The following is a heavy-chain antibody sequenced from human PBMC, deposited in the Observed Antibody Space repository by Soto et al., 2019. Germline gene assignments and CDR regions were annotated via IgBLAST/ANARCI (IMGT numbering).Heavy chain of an antibody. CDR1: GYTFTIYR. J-gene: IGHJ4*02. CDR2: ISAYNGNT. D-gene: IGHD3-16*02. Sequence: ASVKVSCKASGYTFTIYRISWVRQAPGKGLKGMGWISAYNGNTNYAQKLQGRVTMTTDTSTSTAYMELRSLRSDDTAVYYCARALTPREYIWGSYRAFDYWGQGTLVTVSS. V-gene: IGHV1-18*01. CDR3: ARALTPREYIWGSYRAFDY.